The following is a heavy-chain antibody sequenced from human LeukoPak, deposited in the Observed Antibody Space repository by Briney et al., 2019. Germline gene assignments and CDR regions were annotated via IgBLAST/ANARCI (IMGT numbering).Heavy chain of an antibody. Sequence: PGGSLRLSCVASGFTFRDYYMSWIRRAPGKGLEWVSYISSSSSYIDYADSVKGRFTISRDNAKNSLHLQMKSLRAEDTAVYYCARDLQYSGNSRPVLAWDYWGQGTLVTVSS. V-gene: IGHV3-11*05. CDR1: GFTFRDYY. CDR2: ISSSSSYI. D-gene: IGHD4-23*01. CDR3: ARDLQYSGNSRPVLAWDY. J-gene: IGHJ4*02.